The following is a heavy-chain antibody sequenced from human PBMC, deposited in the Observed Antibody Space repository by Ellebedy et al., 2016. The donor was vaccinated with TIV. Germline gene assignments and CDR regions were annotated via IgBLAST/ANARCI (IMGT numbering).Heavy chain of an antibody. D-gene: IGHD6-6*01. CDR2: ISSSSSSI. CDR3: AEIRSSIAPL. V-gene: IGHV3-21*01. CDR1: GFTFSSYT. J-gene: IGHJ3*01. Sequence: GESLKISCAASGFTFSSYTMNWVRQAPGKGLEWVSSISSSSSSIYYADSLKGRFTISRDHAENSLYLQMNSLRVEDTAVYYCAEIRSSIAPLWGQGTMVTVSS.